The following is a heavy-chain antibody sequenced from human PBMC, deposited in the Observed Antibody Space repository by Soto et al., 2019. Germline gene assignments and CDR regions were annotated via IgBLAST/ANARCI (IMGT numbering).Heavy chain of an antibody. J-gene: IGHJ1*01. V-gene: IGHV3-23*01. CDR2: ISGSGGST. CDR3: AMVERTGEAYYDFWSGYYRPGYFQH. Sequence: GGSLRLSCAASGFTFSSYAMSWVRQAPGKGLEWVSAISGSGGSTYYADSVKGRFTIARDNSKNTLYLQMNSLRAEDTAVYYCAMVERTGEAYYDFWSGYYRPGYFQHWGQGTLVTVSS. D-gene: IGHD3-3*01. CDR1: GFTFSSYA.